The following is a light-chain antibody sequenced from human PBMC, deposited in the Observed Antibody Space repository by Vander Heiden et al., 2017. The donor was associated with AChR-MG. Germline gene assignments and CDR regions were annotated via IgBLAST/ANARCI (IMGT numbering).Light chain of an antibody. CDR2: AAS. V-gene: IGKV1-39*01. J-gene: IGKJ1*01. CDR3: QQRDSTPRT. Sequence: DIQMTQSPSSLSASVGDTVTITCRASQSISSYLNWYQQKPGKAPKLLIYAASSLQSGVPSRFSGSGSGTDFTLTISRLQPEDFATYYCQQRDSTPRTFGQGTKVEIK. CDR1: QSISSY.